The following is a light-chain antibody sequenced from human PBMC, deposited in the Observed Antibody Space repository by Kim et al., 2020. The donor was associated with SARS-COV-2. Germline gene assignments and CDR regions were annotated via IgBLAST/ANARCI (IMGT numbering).Light chain of an antibody. CDR2: RDS. CDR3: QVWDSSTAV. V-gene: IGLV3-9*01. Sequence: VAMGQTARITCGGNNMGSKNVHWYQQKPGQAPVLVIYRDSNRPSGIPERFSGSNSGNTATLTISRAQAGDEADYYCQVWDSSTAVFGGGTQLTVL. CDR1: NMGSKN. J-gene: IGLJ3*02.